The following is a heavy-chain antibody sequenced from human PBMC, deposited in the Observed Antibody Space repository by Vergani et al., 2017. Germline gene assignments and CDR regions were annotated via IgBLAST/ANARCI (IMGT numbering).Heavy chain of an antibody. D-gene: IGHD7-27*01. V-gene: IGHV3-30*02. Sequence: QVQLVDSGGGVVQPGGSLRLSCAASGFTFASYGMHWVREAPGKGLELVAFIRYDGNNEYYADSVKGRFTISRDNSKNTLYLQMNSLTAEDTAVYYCAKDTGASLFDYWGQGTLVTVSS. CDR3: AKDTGASLFDY. J-gene: IGHJ4*02. CDR1: GFTFASYG. CDR2: IRYDGNNE.